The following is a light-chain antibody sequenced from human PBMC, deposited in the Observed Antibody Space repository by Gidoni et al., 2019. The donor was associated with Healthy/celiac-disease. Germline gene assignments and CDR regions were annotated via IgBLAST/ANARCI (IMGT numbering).Light chain of an antibody. J-gene: IGKJ2*04. CDR2: AAS. V-gene: IGKV1-39*01. CDR1: KSISSY. CDR3: QQSYSTLMCS. Sequence: QMTQSSSSLSAFVGGRVTITCRASKSISSYINWYQQKPGKAPKLLIYAASSLQSGVPSRFSSSGSGTDVTLTIISLQPEDFATYYCQQSYSTLMCSFGQGTKLEIK.